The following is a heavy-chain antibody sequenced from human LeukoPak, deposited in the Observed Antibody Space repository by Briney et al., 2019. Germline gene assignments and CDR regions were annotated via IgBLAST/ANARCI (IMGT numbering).Heavy chain of an antibody. CDR3: AGVGGSGSYYNSWFDP. CDR2: IRSSGSTI. J-gene: IGHJ5*02. D-gene: IGHD3-10*01. Sequence: PGGSLRLSCAASGFTFSSYEMNWVRQAPGKGLEWVSYIRSSGSTIYYADSVKGRFTISRDNAKNSLYLQMNSLRAEDTAVYYCAGVGGSGSYYNSWFDPWGQGTLVTVSS. V-gene: IGHV3-48*03. CDR1: GFTFSSYE.